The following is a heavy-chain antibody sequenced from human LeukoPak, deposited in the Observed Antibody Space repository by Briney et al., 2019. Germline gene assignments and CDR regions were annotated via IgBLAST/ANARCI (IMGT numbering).Heavy chain of an antibody. CDR3: ATSYYYYMDV. V-gene: IGHV3-66*02. J-gene: IGHJ6*03. CDR2: IYSGGST. CDR1: GFTVSSNY. Sequence: GGSLRLSCAASGFTVSSNYMSWVRQAPGKGLEWVSVIYSGGSTYYADSVKGRFTISRDNSKNTLYPQMNSLRAEDTAVYYCATSYYYYMDVWGKGTTVTVSS.